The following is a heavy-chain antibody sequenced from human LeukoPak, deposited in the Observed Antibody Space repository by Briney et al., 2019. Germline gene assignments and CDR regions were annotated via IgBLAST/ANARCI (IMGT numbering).Heavy chain of an antibody. V-gene: IGHV6-1*01. CDR2: TYYRSKWYN. D-gene: IGHD3-22*01. J-gene: IGHJ4*02. CDR3: ARQVYYYDSSGYYRYFDY. CDR1: GDSVSSNSAA. Sequence: SQTLSLTCAISGDSVSSNSAAWNWIRQSPLRGLEWLGRTYYRSKWYNDYAVSVKSRITINPDTSKNQFSLQLNSVTPEDTAVYYCARQVYYYDSSGYYRYFDYWGQGTLVTVSS.